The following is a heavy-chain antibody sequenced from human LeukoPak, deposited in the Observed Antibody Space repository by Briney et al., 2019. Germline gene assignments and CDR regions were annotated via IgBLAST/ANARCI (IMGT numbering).Heavy chain of an antibody. CDR1: GFTFSSYA. Sequence: GGSLRLSCAASGFTFSSYAMSWVRQAPGKGLEWVSDISGSGTNTYADSVKGRFTISRDNSKNTLYLQMNSLRAEDTAVYYCAKEGRVGASVYFQHWGQGTLVTVSS. V-gene: IGHV3-23*01. CDR2: ISGSGTNT. D-gene: IGHD1-26*01. J-gene: IGHJ1*01. CDR3: AKEGRVGASVYFQH.